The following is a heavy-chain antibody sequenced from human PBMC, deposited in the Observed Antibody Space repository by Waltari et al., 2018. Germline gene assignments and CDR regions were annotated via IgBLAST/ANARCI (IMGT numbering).Heavy chain of an antibody. CDR2: VNPNSGGT. V-gene: IGHV1-2*04. Sequence: QVQLVQSEAEVRKPGASVQVSCQASGYNFIDYYVHWVRQAPGQGLEWMGWVNPNSGGTMYLRKFEGWVTISTDTSVNTAYMEVTRLKSDDTATYFCARARAWGPKAFDVWGQGTRLTVSS. CDR1: GYNFIDYY. CDR3: ARARAWGPKAFDV. D-gene: IGHD7-27*01. J-gene: IGHJ3*01.